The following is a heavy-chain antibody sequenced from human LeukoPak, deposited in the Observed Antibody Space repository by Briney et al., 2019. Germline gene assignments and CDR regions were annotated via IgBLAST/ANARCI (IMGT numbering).Heavy chain of an antibody. CDR3: ARGWDSSGYYDY. J-gene: IGHJ4*02. D-gene: IGHD3-22*01. V-gene: IGHV1-69*13. CDR1: GGTFSSYA. CDR2: IIPIFGTA. Sequence: GASVKVSCKASGGTFSSYASSWVRQAPGQGLEWMGGIIPIFGTANYAQKFQGRVTITADESTSTAYMELSSLRSEDTAVYYCARGWDSSGYYDYWGQGTLVTVSS.